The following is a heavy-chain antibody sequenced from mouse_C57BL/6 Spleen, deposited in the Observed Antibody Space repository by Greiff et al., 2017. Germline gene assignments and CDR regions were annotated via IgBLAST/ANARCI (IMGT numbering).Heavy chain of an antibody. Sequence: VQLQQSGPELVKPGASVKISCKASGYTFTDYYMNWVKQSHGKSLEWIGDINPNNGSTSYNQKFKGKATLTVDKSSSTAYMELRSLTAEDSAVYYCAGGGYCSSWGFAYWGQGTLVTVSA. J-gene: IGHJ3*01. CDR2: INPNNGST. V-gene: IGHV1-26*01. CDR1: GYTFTDYY. D-gene: IGHD1-1*01. CDR3: AGGGYCSSWGFAY.